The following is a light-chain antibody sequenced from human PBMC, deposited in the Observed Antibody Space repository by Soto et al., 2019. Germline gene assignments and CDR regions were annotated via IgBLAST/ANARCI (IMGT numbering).Light chain of an antibody. J-gene: IGKJ2*01. Sequence: ETVLTQSPGTLSLSPGEGATLSCRASQSVDSRYLAWYQQKPGQAPRLLISATSTRASGIPDRFSGSGSGTDFPLTISRLEPEDFAVYYCQQYATAPYTFGQGTTLEFK. V-gene: IGKV3-20*01. CDR1: QSVDSRY. CDR2: ATS. CDR3: QQYATAPYT.